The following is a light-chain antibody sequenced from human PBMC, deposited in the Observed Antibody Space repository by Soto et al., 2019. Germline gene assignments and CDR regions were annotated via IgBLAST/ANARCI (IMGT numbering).Light chain of an antibody. V-gene: IGKV3-15*01. J-gene: IGKJ4*01. Sequence: EIVMTQSPATLSVSPGERATLSCRASQSVSSNLAGLQQKPGQAPRLLISGASTRATGIPARLSGSGSGTEFTLTNSSFESEDFAVYYCQHYNNWPLTFGGGTKVDIK. CDR1: QSVSSN. CDR2: GAS. CDR3: QHYNNWPLT.